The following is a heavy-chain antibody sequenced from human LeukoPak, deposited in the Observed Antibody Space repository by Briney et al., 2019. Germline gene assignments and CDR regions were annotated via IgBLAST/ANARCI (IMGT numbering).Heavy chain of an antibody. Sequence: PGGSLRLSCAASGFTFSSYDMHWVRQAPGKGLEWVAVISYDGNNKYYADSVKGRFTISRDTSKNTLYLQMNSLRAEDTAVYYCVGGASGWPDYWGQGTLVTVSS. V-gene: IGHV3-30*03. CDR2: ISYDGNNK. CDR1: GFTFSSYD. D-gene: IGHD6-19*01. CDR3: VGGASGWPDY. J-gene: IGHJ4*02.